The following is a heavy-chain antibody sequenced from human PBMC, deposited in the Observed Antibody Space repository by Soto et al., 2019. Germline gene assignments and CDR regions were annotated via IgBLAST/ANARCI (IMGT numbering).Heavy chain of an antibody. J-gene: IGHJ5*01. CDR2: ISPYNGDR. D-gene: IGHD4-17*01. CDR3: ARDRSSVTRESDS. V-gene: IGHV1-18*01. Sequence: VKLVQSGAEVKPPGASVKVSCKTSGYRFISYGITWVRQAPGQGLEWMGWISPYNGDRNFAQKFQGRVTMTTDTSTATVYMELTGLNSDDTAVYFCARDRSSVTRESDSWGQGTLVTVSS. CDR1: GYRFISYG.